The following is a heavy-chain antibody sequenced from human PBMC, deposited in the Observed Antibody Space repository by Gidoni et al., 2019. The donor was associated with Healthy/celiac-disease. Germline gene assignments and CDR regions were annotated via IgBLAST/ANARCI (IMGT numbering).Heavy chain of an antibody. Sequence: SSYGISWVRQAPGQGLEWMGGIIPISGTASYAQKFQGRVTITADESTSTAYMELSSLRSEDTAVYYCAWCHYYDFWSGYYKFDYWGQGTLVTVSS. J-gene: IGHJ4*02. D-gene: IGHD3-3*01. V-gene: IGHV1-69*01. CDR2: IIPISGTA. CDR1: SSYG. CDR3: AWCHYYDFWSGYYKFDY.